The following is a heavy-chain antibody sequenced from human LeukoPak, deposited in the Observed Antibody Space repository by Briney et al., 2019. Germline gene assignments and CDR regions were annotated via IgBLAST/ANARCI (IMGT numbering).Heavy chain of an antibody. Sequence: PSETLSLTCTVSGGSISSSSYYWSWIRQPPGKGLEWIGYIYYSGSTNYNPSLRSRVTISVDTSKNQFSLKLSSVTAADTAVYYCASTEIAVAGTLDYWGQGTLVTVSS. CDR1: GGSISSSSYY. D-gene: IGHD6-19*01. CDR3: ASTEIAVAGTLDY. CDR2: IYYSGST. V-gene: IGHV4-61*05. J-gene: IGHJ4*02.